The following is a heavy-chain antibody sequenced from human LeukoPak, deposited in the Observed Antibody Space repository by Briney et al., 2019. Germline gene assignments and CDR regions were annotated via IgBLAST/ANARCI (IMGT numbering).Heavy chain of an antibody. CDR2: IIPIFGAA. Sequence: ASVKVSCKASGGTFSSYAISWVRQAPGQRLEWMGRIIPIFGAANYAQKFQGRVTITTDESTSTAYMELSSLRSEDTAVYYCARDPHSYGRYYFDYWGQGTLATVSS. V-gene: IGHV1-69*05. CDR1: GGTFSSYA. J-gene: IGHJ4*02. CDR3: ARDPHSYGRYYFDY. D-gene: IGHD5-18*01.